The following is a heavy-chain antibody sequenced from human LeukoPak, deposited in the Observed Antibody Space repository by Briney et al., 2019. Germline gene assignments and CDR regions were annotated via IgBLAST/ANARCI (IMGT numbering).Heavy chain of an antibody. CDR3: ARIVAGGAFDI. CDR2: VSGGGSTT. CDR1: GFTFSIYV. Sequence: PGGSLRLSCEASGFTFSIYVMSWVRQAPGKGLEWVSVVSGGGSTTYYADSVRGRFTISRDNSKNTLYLQMNSLRAEDTAVYYCARIVAGGAFDIWGQGTMVTVSS. V-gene: IGHV3-23*01. J-gene: IGHJ3*02. D-gene: IGHD1-26*01.